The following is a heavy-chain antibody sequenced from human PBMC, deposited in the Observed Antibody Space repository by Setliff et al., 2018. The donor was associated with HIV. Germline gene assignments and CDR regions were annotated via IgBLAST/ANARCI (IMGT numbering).Heavy chain of an antibody. CDR2: IYHSGIT. J-gene: IGHJ6*03. V-gene: IGHV4-38-2*02. CDR1: GYSISSGYY. Sequence: PSETLSLTCTVSGYSISSGYYWGWIRQPPGKGLEWIGSIYHSGITYYNSSLKSRVTISVDTSKNQFSLKLSSVTAADTAVYYCARGGSSGWERGLGYYYYYMDVWGKGTTVTVSS. CDR3: ARGGSSGWERGLGYYYYYMDV. D-gene: IGHD6-19*01.